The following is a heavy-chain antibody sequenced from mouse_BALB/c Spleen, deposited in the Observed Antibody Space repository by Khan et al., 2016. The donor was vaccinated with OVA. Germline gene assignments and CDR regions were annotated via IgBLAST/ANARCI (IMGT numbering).Heavy chain of an antibody. V-gene: IGHV3-1*02. CDR2: IYFSGSI. D-gene: IGHD2-1*01. J-gene: IGHJ4*01. CDR1: GYSITSGYA. Sequence: VQLQESGPDLVKPSQSLSLTCTVTGYSITSGYAWHWIRQFPGNKLEWMAYIYFSGSINYNPSLKSRIYVTRDTSKNQFFLQLNSVTSEDTATYYWTRDGNYMDDWGQGTSVTVSS. CDR3: TRDGNYMDD.